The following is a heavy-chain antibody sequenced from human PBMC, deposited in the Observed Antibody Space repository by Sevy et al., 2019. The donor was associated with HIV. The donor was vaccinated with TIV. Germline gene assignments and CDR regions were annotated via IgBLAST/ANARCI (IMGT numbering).Heavy chain of an antibody. CDR3: AKSRIFGVVISALDI. CDR2: MWHDGSNK. J-gene: IGHJ3*02. CDR1: GFMFNSHA. V-gene: IGHV3-30*02. Sequence: GGSLRLSCTASGFMFNSHAMHWVRQAPGKGLEWVALMWHDGSNKFYADSVKGRFTISRDNSKNTLYLEMNSLRAEDTAVYYCAKSRIFGVVISALDIWGQGTMVTVSS. D-gene: IGHD3-3*01.